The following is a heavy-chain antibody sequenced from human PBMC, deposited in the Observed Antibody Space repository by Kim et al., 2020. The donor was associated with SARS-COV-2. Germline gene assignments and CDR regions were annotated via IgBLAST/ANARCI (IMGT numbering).Heavy chain of an antibody. CDR3: AGDKKTWGGDSNGLDV. Sequence: SETLSLTCTVSGGSISTYYWSWIRQPPGKGLEWIGYIYYTGTTNYNPSLKRRVTMLIDTSKNQFSLELRSVTAADTVMYFCAGDKKTWGGDSNGLDVWG. J-gene: IGHJ6*02. V-gene: IGHV4-59*13. D-gene: IGHD2-21*02. CDR2: IYYTGTT. CDR1: GGSISTYY.